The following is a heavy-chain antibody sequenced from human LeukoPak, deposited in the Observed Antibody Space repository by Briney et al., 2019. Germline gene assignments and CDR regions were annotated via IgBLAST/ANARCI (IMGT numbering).Heavy chain of an antibody. D-gene: IGHD3-22*01. J-gene: IGHJ4*02. CDR3: AHLYFYNTGGYSRAFDY. V-gene: IGHV2-5*02. CDR2: IYWDDEK. Sequence: SGPTLVKPTQTLTLTCTFSGFSLTTNGVGVGWIRQPPGKALEGLALIYWDDEKRYSPSLRARLTITQDTSKSQVVLTLTNMDPVDTATYYCAHLYFYNTGGYSRAFDYWGQGTPVTVSS. CDR1: GFSLTTNGVG.